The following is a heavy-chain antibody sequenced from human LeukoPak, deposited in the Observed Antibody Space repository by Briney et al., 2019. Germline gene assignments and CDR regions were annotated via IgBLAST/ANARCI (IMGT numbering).Heavy chain of an antibody. CDR1: GFTFSSYA. Sequence: GGSLRLSCAASGFTFSSYAMHWVRQAPGKGLEWVAVISYDGSNKYYADSVKGRFTISRDNSKNTLYLQMNSLRAEDTAVYYCAKGAPMATIRARYFDYWGQGTLVTVSS. CDR2: ISYDGSNK. J-gene: IGHJ4*02. D-gene: IGHD5-24*01. CDR3: AKGAPMATIRARYFDY. V-gene: IGHV3-30-3*01.